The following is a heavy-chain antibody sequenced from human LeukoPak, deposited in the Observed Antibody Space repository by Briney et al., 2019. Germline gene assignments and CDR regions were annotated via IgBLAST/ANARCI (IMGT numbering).Heavy chain of an antibody. CDR3: AAGSQYYDFWSGYYTWGENYYYYMDV. D-gene: IGHD3-3*01. CDR1: GFTFTSSA. Sequence: SVKVSCKASGFTFTSSAMQWVRQARGQRLEWIGWIVVGSGNTNYAQKFQERVTITRDMSTSTAYMELSSLRSEDTAVYYCAAGSQYYDFWSGYYTWGENYYYYMDVWGKGTTVTVSS. CDR2: IVVGSGNT. J-gene: IGHJ6*03. V-gene: IGHV1-58*02.